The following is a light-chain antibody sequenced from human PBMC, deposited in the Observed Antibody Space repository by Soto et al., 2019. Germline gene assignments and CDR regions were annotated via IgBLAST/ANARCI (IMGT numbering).Light chain of an antibody. Sequence: DIQMTQSPSSLSASVEDRVTITCRASQAISRYLNWYQQKPGQAPNLMISSASALQSGVPSRFSGRGSGTEFSLTISCLQPEDLANYLCQEGFNSPLTLGGGTKVEI. CDR1: QAISRY. CDR3: QEGFNSPLT. J-gene: IGKJ4*01. V-gene: IGKV1-39*01. CDR2: SAS.